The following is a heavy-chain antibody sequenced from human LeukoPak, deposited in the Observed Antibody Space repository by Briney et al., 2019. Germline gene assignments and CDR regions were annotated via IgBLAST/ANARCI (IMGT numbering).Heavy chain of an antibody. Sequence: GSLRLSCAASGFTVSSNYMSWVRQAPGKGLEWVSVIYSGGSTYYADSVKGRFTISRDNSKNTLYLQMNSLRAEDTAVYYCARVRGSGWSRAFDIWGQGTMVTVSS. CDR1: GFTVSSNY. J-gene: IGHJ3*02. CDR2: IYSGGST. CDR3: ARVRGSGWSRAFDI. V-gene: IGHV3-53*01. D-gene: IGHD6-19*01.